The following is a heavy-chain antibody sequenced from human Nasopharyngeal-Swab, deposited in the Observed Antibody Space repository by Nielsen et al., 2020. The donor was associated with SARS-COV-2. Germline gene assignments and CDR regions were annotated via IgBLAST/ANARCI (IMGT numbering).Heavy chain of an antibody. CDR2: ISGSGGST. CDR3: AKANQNNDY. Sequence: WIRQPPGKGLEWVSAISGSGGSTYYADSVKGRFTISRDNSKNTLYLQMNSLRAEDTAVYYCAKANQNNDYWGQGTLVTVS. V-gene: IGHV3-23*01. J-gene: IGHJ4*02. D-gene: IGHD1-14*01.